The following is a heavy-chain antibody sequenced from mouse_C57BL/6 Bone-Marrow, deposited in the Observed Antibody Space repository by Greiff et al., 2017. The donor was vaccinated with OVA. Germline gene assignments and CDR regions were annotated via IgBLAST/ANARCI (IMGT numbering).Heavy chain of an antibody. D-gene: IGHD3-1*01. V-gene: IGHV1-64*01. CDR3: ASYFTARDRRGDYYALDY. CDR2: IHPNSGST. J-gene: IGHJ4*01. Sequence: QVQLQQPGAELVKPGASVKLSCKASGYTFTSYWMHWVKQRPGQGLEWIGMIHPNSGSTNYNEKFKSKATLTVDKSSSTAYMQLSSLTSEDSAVYDCASYFTARDRRGDYYALDYWGQGTSVTVSS. CDR1: GYTFTSYW.